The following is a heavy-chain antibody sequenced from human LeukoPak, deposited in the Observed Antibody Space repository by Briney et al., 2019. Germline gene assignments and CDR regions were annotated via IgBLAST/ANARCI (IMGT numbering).Heavy chain of an antibody. D-gene: IGHD3-10*01. V-gene: IGHV3-48*03. Sequence: QPGGSLRLSCAASGFTFSSFEMNWVRQAPGKGLEWVSYISSSGSTMYYADSVKGRFTISRDNAKNSLYLQMNSLRAGDTAVYYCARVGSVDTYNWFDPWGQGTLVTVSS. J-gene: IGHJ5*02. CDR3: ARVGSVDTYNWFDP. CDR1: GFTFSSFE. CDR2: ISSSGSTM.